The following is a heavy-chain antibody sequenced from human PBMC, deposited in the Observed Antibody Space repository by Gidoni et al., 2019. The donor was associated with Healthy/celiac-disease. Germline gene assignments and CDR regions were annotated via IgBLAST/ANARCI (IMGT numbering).Heavy chain of an antibody. CDR3: ARGWGGSGSYYYYYMDV. D-gene: IGHD3-10*01. J-gene: IGHJ6*03. CDR1: GGSIRSGGYY. V-gene: IGHV4-31*03. Sequence: QVQLQESGPGLVKPSQTLSLTCTVSGGSIRSGGYYWSWLRQHPGKGLEWIGYIYYSGSTYYNPSLKSRVTISVDTSKNQFSLKLSSVTAADTAVYYCARGWGGSGSYYYYYMDVWGKGTTVTVSS. CDR2: IYYSGST.